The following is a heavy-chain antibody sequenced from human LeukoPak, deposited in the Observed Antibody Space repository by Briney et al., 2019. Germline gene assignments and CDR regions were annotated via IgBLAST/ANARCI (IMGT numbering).Heavy chain of an antibody. J-gene: IGHJ4*02. Sequence: GGSLRLSCTASGFTFGGYAMSWVRQAPGKGLEWVGFIRSKGYGGKTEYAASVKGRVTISRDESKSIANLQMNSLKTDDTAVYYCTRDERASGFVLPFDYWGQGTLVTVSS. CDR2: IRSKGYGGKT. CDR1: GFTFGGYA. D-gene: IGHD6-25*01. CDR3: TRDERASGFVLPFDY. V-gene: IGHV3-49*04.